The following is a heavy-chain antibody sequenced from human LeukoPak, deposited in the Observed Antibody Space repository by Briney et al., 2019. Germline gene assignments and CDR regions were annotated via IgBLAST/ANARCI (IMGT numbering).Heavy chain of an antibody. CDR2: IYTSGST. D-gene: IGHD3-3*01. J-gene: IGHJ4*02. Sequence: SQTLSLTCTVSGGSISSGSYYWSWIRQPAGKGLEWIGRIYTSGSTNYNPSLKSRVTISVDTSKNQFSLKLSSVTAADTAVYYCARGHTWESGYYSWVFDYWGQGTLVTVSS. V-gene: IGHV4-61*02. CDR3: ARGHTWESGYYSWVFDY. CDR1: GGSISSGSYY.